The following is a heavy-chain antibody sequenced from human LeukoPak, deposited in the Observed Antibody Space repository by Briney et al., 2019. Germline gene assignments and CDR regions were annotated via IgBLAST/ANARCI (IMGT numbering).Heavy chain of an antibody. CDR2: ISSSSSTI. CDR1: GFTFSSYS. J-gene: IGHJ6*03. CDR3: ARDMTYYYYMDV. Sequence: GGSLRLSCAASGFTFSSYSMNWGRQAPGKGLEWVSYISSSSSTIYYADSVKGRFTISRDNAKNSLYLQMNSLRAEDTAVYYCARDMTYYYYMDVWGKGTTVTISS. V-gene: IGHV3-48*01.